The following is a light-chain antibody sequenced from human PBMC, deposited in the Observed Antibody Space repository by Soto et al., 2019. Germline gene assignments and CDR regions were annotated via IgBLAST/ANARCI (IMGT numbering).Light chain of an antibody. V-gene: IGKV1-12*01. CDR3: HQASSFPLT. CDR2: KAS. J-gene: IGKJ4*01. CDR1: QGISSW. Sequence: DIQMTQSPSSVSASVGDTVTITCRASQGISSWLAWYQHKPGRAPKLLIYKASNLQPGVPSRFSGSGSEADYTFTLTIRNLQPEDFATYYCHQASSFPLTFGGGTKVEIK.